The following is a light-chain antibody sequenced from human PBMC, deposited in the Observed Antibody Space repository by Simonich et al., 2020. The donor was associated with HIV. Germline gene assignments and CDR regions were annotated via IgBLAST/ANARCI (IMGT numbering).Light chain of an antibody. Sequence: DIQMTQSPSTLSASVGDRVTITCRASQSINNWLAWYQQKPGKAPKLLIYKASSLESGVPSTFSGSGSGTEFTLTISSLQPDDFATYYCQQSFSSPWTFGQGTKVAIK. CDR1: QSINNW. J-gene: IGKJ1*01. V-gene: IGKV1-5*03. CDR2: KAS. CDR3: QQSFSSPWT.